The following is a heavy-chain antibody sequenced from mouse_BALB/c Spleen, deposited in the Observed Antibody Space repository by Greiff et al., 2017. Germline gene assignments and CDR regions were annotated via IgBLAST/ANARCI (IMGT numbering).Heavy chain of an antibody. CDR3: ARKRDGYYDAMDY. J-gene: IGHJ4*01. D-gene: IGHD2-3*01. V-gene: IGHV14-1*02. Sequence: DVKLVESGAELVRPGALVKLSCKASGFNIKDYYMHWVKQRPEQGLEWIGWIDPENGNTIYDPKFQGKASITADTSSNTAYLQLSSLTSEDTAVYYCARKRDGYYDAMDYWGQGTSVTVSS. CDR1: GFNIKDYY. CDR2: IDPENGNT.